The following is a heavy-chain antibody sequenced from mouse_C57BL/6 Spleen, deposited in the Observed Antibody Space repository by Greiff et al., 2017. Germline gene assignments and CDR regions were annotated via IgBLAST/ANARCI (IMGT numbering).Heavy chain of an antibody. CDR1: GYAFSSSW. Sequence: VQLQQSGPELVKPGASVKISCKASGYAFSSSWMNWVKQRPGKGLEWIGRIYPGDGDTNYNGKFKGKATLTADKSSSTAYMQLSSLTSEDSAVYFCAAAYYSKDWYFDVWGTGTTVTVSS. J-gene: IGHJ1*03. CDR2: IYPGDGDT. D-gene: IGHD2-5*01. V-gene: IGHV1-82*01. CDR3: AAAYYSKDWYFDV.